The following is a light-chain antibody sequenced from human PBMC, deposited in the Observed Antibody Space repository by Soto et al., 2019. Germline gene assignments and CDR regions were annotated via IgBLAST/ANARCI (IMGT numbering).Light chain of an antibody. Sequence: ENVLTQSPGTLSLSPGEGATHSCRASQSVTNNYLAWYRQKPGQPPSLLIYGSSSRAAGIPDRFSGSGSGTDFTLTISRLEPEDFAVYHCQQYGTSPYSFGQGTKLEI. CDR3: QQYGTSPYS. CDR2: GSS. J-gene: IGKJ2*01. V-gene: IGKV3-20*01. CDR1: QSVTNNY.